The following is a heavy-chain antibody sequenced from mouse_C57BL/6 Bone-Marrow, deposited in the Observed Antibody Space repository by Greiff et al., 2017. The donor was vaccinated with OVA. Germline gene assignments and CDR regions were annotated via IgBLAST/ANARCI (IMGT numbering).Heavy chain of an antibody. J-gene: IGHJ2*01. V-gene: IGHV14-4*01. Sequence: VQLQQSGAELVRPGASVKLSCTASGFNIKDDYMHWVKERPEQGLEWIGWVDPENGDTEYASKFQGKATITADTSTNTVYLHFSTLTSEDTAVYYCATDRYGGQGTTLTVSS. CDR3: ATDRY. CDR2: VDPENGDT. CDR1: GFNIKDDY.